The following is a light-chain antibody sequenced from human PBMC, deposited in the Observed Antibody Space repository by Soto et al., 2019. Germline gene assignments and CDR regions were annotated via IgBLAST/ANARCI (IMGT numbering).Light chain of an antibody. CDR3: QSYDSSLNGVV. CDR1: SSNIGAGYG. J-gene: IGLJ2*01. V-gene: IGLV1-40*01. Sequence: QSVLTQPPSVSGAPGQRVTISCTGSSSNIGAGYGVHWYQQLPGTAPKLLIYGNSNRPSGVPDRFSGSKSGTSASLAITGLQAEDEADYCCQSYDSSLNGVVFGGGTKLTVL. CDR2: GNS.